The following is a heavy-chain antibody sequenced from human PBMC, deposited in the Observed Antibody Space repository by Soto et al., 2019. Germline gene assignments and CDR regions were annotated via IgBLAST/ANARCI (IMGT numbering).Heavy chain of an antibody. D-gene: IGHD6-25*01. CDR3: ARDLGSGDY. V-gene: IGHV1-46*03. J-gene: IGHJ4*02. CDR2: INPNGGST. Sequence: QVQLVQSGAEVKKPGASVKVSCKASGYTLTNFYIHWVRQAPGQGLEWMGIINPNGGSTNYAHNFQGRATITRDTSSSTVYMDLSSLRSEDTAAYYCARDLGSGDYWGRGTLVTVSS. CDR1: GYTLTNFY.